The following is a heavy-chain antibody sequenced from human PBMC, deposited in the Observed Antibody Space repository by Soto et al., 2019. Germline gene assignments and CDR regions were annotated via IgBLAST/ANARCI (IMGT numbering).Heavy chain of an antibody. D-gene: IGHD5-12*01. V-gene: IGHV1-18*01. J-gene: IGHJ6*02. CDR2: ISAYNGNT. CDR1: GYTFTSYG. CDR3: ARDGATPIVAKIRTGVIDPHYYCGTDV. Sequence: GASVKVSCKASGYTFTSYGISWVRQAPGQGLEWMGWISAYNGNTNYAQKLQGRVTMTTDTSTSTAYMELRSLRSDDTAVYYCARDGATPIVAKIRTGVIDPHYYCGTDVCRLVTTVSVS.